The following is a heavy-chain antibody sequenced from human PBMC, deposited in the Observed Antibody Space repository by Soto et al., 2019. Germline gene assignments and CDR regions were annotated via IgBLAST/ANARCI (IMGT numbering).Heavy chain of an antibody. V-gene: IGHV3-7*05. CDR1: GFIFSSYW. J-gene: IGHJ5*02. CDR2: IKQDGSAM. Sequence: DVQLVESGGGLVQPGGSLRLSCVGSGFIFSSYWMNWVRQAPGKGLEWVANIKQDGSAMYYVDSVKGRFTISRDNAKNSLYLQMNSLRVEDTAVYFCAAWITSGCSAWGQGTLVTVSS. CDR3: AAWITSGCSA. D-gene: IGHD6-19*01.